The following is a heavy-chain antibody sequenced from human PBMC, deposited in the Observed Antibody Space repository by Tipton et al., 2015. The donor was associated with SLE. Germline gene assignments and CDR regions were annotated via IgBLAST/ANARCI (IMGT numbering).Heavy chain of an antibody. Sequence: TLSLTCSISGSSITSSSHYWGWIRQPPGKGLEWIGRFDPNGSTRYNPSFQSRVTMSMDTSKKQFSLVLSSVTAADTAVYYCARGIGSSWGHYWGQGTLVTVSS. CDR1: GSSITSSSHY. J-gene: IGHJ4*02. V-gene: IGHV4-39*07. CDR3: ARGIGSSWGHY. CDR2: FDPNGST. D-gene: IGHD6-13*01.